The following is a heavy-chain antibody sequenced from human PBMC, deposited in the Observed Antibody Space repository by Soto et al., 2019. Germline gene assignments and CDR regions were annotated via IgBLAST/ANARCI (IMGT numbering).Heavy chain of an antibody. CDR1: GGSISSSSYY. J-gene: IGHJ4*02. V-gene: IGHV4-39*01. CDR3: ATQLGIFDY. D-gene: IGHD7-27*01. Sequence: PSETLSLTCTVSGGSISSSSYYWGWIRQPPGKGLEWIGSIYYSGSTYYNPSLKSRVTISVDTSKNQFSLKLSSVTAADTAVYYCATQLGIFDYWGQGTLVTVSS. CDR2: IYYSGST.